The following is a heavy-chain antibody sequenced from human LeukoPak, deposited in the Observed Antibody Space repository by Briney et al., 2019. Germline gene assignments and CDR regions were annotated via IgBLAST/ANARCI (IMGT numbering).Heavy chain of an antibody. D-gene: IGHD3-16*01. Sequence: GASVKVSCKASGYTFTSYDINWVRQATGQGLEWTGWMNPNSGNTGYAQKFQGRVTMTRNTSISTAYMELSSLRSEDTAVYYCARGTVAYDYVWGSYKLFDYWGQGTLVTVSS. J-gene: IGHJ4*02. CDR1: GYTFTSYD. V-gene: IGHV1-8*02. CDR2: MNPNSGNT. CDR3: ARGTVAYDYVWGSYKLFDY.